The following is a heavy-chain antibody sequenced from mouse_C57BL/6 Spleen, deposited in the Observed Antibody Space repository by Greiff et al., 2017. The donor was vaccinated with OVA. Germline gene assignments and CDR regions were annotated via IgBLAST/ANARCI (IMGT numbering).Heavy chain of an antibody. CDR1: GFTFSSYG. CDR2: ISSGGSYT. J-gene: IGHJ2*01. D-gene: IGHD1-1*01. CDR3: ARQGYYGSSPGYFDY. Sequence: EVMLVESGGDLVKPGGSLKLSCAASGFTFSSYGMSWVRQTPDKRLEWVATISSGGSYTYYPDSVKGRFTISRDNAKNTLYLQMSSLKSEDTAMYYCARQGYYGSSPGYFDYWGQGTTLTVSS. V-gene: IGHV5-6*01.